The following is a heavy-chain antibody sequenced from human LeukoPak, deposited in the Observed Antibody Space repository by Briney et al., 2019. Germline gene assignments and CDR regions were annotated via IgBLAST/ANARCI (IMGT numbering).Heavy chain of an antibody. Sequence: GGSLRLSCAASGFTFSSYSMNWVRQAPGKGLEWVSSISSSSSYIYYADSVKGRFTISRDKAKNSLYLQMNSLRAEDTAVYYCARDREYGSGSYYNWFDPWGQGTLVTVSS. CDR3: ARDREYGSGSYYNWFDP. CDR1: GFTFSSYS. D-gene: IGHD3-10*01. CDR2: ISSSSSYI. V-gene: IGHV3-21*01. J-gene: IGHJ5*02.